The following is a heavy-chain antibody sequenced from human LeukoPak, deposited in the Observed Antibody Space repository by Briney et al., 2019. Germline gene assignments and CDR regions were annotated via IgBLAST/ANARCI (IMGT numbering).Heavy chain of an antibody. CDR3: ARLYSSSWYLNH. V-gene: IGHV4-4*07. Sequence: SETLSLTCTVSGGSISSYYWSWLRQPAGKGLEWIGRIYTSGSTNYNPSLKSRVTMSVDTSKNQFSLKLSSVTAADTAVYYCARLYSSSWYLNHWGQGTLVTVSS. J-gene: IGHJ4*02. CDR1: GGSISSYY. D-gene: IGHD6-13*01. CDR2: IYTSGST.